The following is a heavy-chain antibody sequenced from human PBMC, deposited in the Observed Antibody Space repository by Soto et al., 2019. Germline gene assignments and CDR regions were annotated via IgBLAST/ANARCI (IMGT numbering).Heavy chain of an antibody. V-gene: IGHV1-18*01. J-gene: IGHJ6*02. CDR1: GYTFTSYG. CDR2: LSAYDGNT. D-gene: IGHD2-15*01. Sequence: AASVKVSCKASGYTFTSYGISWVRQAPGQGLEWMGWLSAYDGNTNYAQKLQGRVTMTTDTSTGTAYMELRSLRSDDTAVYYCAGTPHQGCSGGSGYIQSGGYYYYGMDVWGQGTTVTVSS. CDR3: AGTPHQGCSGGSGYIQSGGYYYYGMDV.